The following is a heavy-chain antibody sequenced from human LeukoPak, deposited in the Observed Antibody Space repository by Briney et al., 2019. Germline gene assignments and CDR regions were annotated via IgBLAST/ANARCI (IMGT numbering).Heavy chain of an antibody. V-gene: IGHV4-39*07. CDR2: IYYSGST. J-gene: IGHJ5*02. Sequence: SETLSLTCTVSGGSISSSSYYWGWIRQPPGKGLEWIGSIYYSGSTYYNPSLKSRVTISVDTSKNQFSLKLSSVTAADTAVYYCASTEWELDGTRLYNWFDPWGQGTLVTVSS. D-gene: IGHD1-26*01. CDR1: GGSISSSSYY. CDR3: ASTEWELDGTRLYNWFDP.